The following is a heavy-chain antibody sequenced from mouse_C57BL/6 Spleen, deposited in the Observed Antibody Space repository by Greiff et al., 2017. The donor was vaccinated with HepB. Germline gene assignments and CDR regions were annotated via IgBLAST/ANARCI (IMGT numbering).Heavy chain of an antibody. Sequence: EVQLQESGGGLVQPKGSLKLSCAASGFSFNTYAMNWVRQAPGKGLEWVARIRSKSNNYATYYADSVKDRFTISRDDSESMLYLQMNNLKTEDTAMYYCVRHENSAYYYAMDYWGQGTSVTVSS. D-gene: IGHD6-1*01. J-gene: IGHJ4*01. CDR1: GFSFNTYA. CDR3: VRHENSAYYYAMDY. CDR2: IRSKSNNYAT. V-gene: IGHV10-1*01.